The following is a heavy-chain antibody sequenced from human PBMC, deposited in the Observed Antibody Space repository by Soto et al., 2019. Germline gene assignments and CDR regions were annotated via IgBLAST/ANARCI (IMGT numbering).Heavy chain of an antibody. D-gene: IGHD4-4*01. Sequence: PGESLKISCKGSGFSLSSYWINWVRQMPGKGLEWMGKIDPSDSRTTYSPSFQGHVTISVDKSINTAYLQWSSVKASDTAMYYCARVGHDYSNSGMDVWGQGTTVTVSS. J-gene: IGHJ6*02. V-gene: IGHV5-10-1*01. CDR1: GFSLSSYW. CDR2: IDPSDSRT. CDR3: ARVGHDYSNSGMDV.